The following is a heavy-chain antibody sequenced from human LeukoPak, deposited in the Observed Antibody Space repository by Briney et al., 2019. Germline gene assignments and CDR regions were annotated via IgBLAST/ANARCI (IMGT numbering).Heavy chain of an antibody. J-gene: IGHJ2*01. CDR2: ISYDGRNK. CDR1: GFTFRNYG. CDR3: ARDRAVTGAKGGWYFDL. D-gene: IGHD6-19*01. Sequence: GGSLRLSCVASGFTFRNYGIHWVRQAPGKGLEWVAFISYDGRNKYYTDSVKGRFTISRDDSKNTLYLQMDSLRAEDTAVYYCARDRAVTGAKGGWYFDLWGRGTLVTVSS. V-gene: IGHV3-30*03.